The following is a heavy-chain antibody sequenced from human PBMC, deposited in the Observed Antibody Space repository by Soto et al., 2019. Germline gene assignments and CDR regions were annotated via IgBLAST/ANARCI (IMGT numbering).Heavy chain of an antibody. Sequence: SGPTLVNPTQTLTLTCTLSGFSLNTSRVGVGWIRQPPGKALEWLALIYWDDDKRYSPSLKSRLTITKDTSKNHVVLTMTNMDPVDTATYYCAHLLLRNFDWLPLAYDDWGQGTLVTVSS. D-gene: IGHD3-9*01. V-gene: IGHV2-5*02. J-gene: IGHJ4*02. CDR2: IYWDDDK. CDR3: AHLLLRNFDWLPLAYDD. CDR1: GFSLNTSRVG.